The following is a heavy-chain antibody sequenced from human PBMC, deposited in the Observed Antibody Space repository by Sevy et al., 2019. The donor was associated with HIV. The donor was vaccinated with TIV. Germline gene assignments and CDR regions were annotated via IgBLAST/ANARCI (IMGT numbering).Heavy chain of an antibody. V-gene: IGHV4-34*01. CDR3: ARHGTPRMDGGNSRGYYYYGMDV. Sequence: SETLSLTCAVYGGSFSGYYWSWIRQPPGKGLEWIGEINHSGSTNYNPSLKSRVTISVDPSKNQFSLKLSSVTAADTAVYYCARHGTPRMDGGNSRGYYYYGMDVWGQGTTVTVSS. J-gene: IGHJ6*02. CDR2: INHSGST. CDR1: GGSFSGYY. D-gene: IGHD2-21*02.